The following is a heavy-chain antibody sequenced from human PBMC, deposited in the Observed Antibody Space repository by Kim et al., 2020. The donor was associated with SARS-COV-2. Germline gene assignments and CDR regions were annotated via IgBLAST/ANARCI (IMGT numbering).Heavy chain of an antibody. CDR2: IYYSGST. D-gene: IGHD4-17*01. V-gene: IGHV4-59*13. Sequence: SETLSLTCTVSGGSISSYYWSWIRQPPGKGLEWIGYIYYSGSTNYNPSLKSRVTISVDTSKNQFSLKLSSVTAADTAVYYCARDHYGGNREWFDPWGQGTLVTVSS. CDR1: GGSISSYY. J-gene: IGHJ5*02. CDR3: ARDHYGGNREWFDP.